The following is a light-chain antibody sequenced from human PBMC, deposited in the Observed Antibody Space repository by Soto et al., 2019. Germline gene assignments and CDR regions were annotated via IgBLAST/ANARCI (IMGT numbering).Light chain of an antibody. V-gene: IGLV2-14*01. J-gene: IGLJ1*01. Sequence: QSVLTQPASVSGSPGQSITISCTGTSSDVGGYNYVSWYQQHPGKAPKLMIYDVSNRPSGVSNRFSGSKSGNTASLTISGLQAEDEADYYCSSYTSSIPYVFGTGTSHRP. CDR1: SSDVGGYNY. CDR3: SSYTSSIPYV. CDR2: DVS.